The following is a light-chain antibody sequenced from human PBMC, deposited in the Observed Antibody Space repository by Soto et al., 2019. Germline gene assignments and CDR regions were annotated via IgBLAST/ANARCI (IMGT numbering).Light chain of an antibody. Sequence: QSALTQPPSVSGAPGQRVTISCTGSSSNIGAGYDVHWYQQLPGTAPKLLIYGNSNRPSGVPDRFSGSKSGTSASLAITGLQAEDEADYYCQSYDSSLSRYVFGTGTKRTVL. J-gene: IGLJ1*01. CDR3: QSYDSSLSRYV. CDR2: GNS. CDR1: SSNIGAGYD. V-gene: IGLV1-40*01.